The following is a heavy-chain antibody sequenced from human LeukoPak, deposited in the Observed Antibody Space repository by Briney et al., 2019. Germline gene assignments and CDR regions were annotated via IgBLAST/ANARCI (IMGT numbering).Heavy chain of an antibody. CDR2: INHSGST. D-gene: IGHD2-15*01. CDR3: ARTTEGYCRGRSCYSYYYYMDV. Sequence: PSETLSLTCTVSGGSISSSSYYWSWIRQPPGKGLEWIGEINHSGSTNYNPSLKSRVTISVDTSKNQFSLKLSSVTAADTAVYYCARTTEGYCRGRSCYSYYYYMDVWGKGTTVTVSS. J-gene: IGHJ6*03. V-gene: IGHV4-39*07. CDR1: GGSISSSSYY.